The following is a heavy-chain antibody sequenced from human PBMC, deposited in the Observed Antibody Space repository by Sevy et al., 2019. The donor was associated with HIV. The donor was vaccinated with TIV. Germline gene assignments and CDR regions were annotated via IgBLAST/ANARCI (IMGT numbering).Heavy chain of an antibody. V-gene: IGHV1-3*01. CDR1: GYTFTSYA. J-gene: IGHJ6*02. CDR2: INAGNGNT. D-gene: IGHD6-13*01. Sequence: ASVKVSCKASGYTFTSYAMHWVRQAPGQRLEWMGWINAGNGNTKYSQKFQGRVTITRDTSASKAYMELSSLRSEDTAVYYCAGGQLATYYYYGMDVWGQGTTVTVSS. CDR3: AGGQLATYYYYGMDV.